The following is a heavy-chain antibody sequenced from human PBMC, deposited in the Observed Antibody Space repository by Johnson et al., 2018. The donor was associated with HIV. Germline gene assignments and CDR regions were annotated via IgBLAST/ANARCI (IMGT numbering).Heavy chain of an antibody. Sequence: QVQLVESGGGVVQPGGSLRLSCAASGFTFSSYAMHWVRQAPGKGLEWVAVISYDGSAKYYADPVQGRFTIYRDNSNNTLYLQINSLKTEDTAVYYCARGPRNAGLDAFDIWGQGTVVTVSS. CDR1: GFTFSSYA. CDR2: ISYDGSAK. D-gene: IGHD1-1*01. J-gene: IGHJ3*02. CDR3: ARGPRNAGLDAFDI. V-gene: IGHV3-30*04.